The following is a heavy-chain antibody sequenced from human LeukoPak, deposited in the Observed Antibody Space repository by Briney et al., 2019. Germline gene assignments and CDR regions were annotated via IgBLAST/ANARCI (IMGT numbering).Heavy chain of an antibody. Sequence: PGGSLRLSCAASGFTFSSYAMSWVRQAPGKGLEWVSAISGSGGSTYYADSVKGRFTIFRDNSKNTLYLQMNSLRAEDTAVYYCAKPWSSGSYRDAFDIWGQGTMVTVSS. D-gene: IGHD1-26*01. CDR1: GFTFSSYA. J-gene: IGHJ3*02. V-gene: IGHV3-23*01. CDR2: ISGSGGST. CDR3: AKPWSSGSYRDAFDI.